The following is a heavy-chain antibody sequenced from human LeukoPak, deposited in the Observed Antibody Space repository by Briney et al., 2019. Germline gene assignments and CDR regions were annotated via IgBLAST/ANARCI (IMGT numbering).Heavy chain of an antibody. CDR1: GYTFTSYG. CDR2: ISAYNGNT. D-gene: IGHD6-19*01. CDR3: ARGPGYSSGWYVNYYYMDV. J-gene: IGHJ6*03. Sequence: ASVKVSCKASGYTFTSYGISWVRQAPGQGLEWMGWISAYNGNTNYAQKLQGRVTMTTDTSTSTAYMELRSLRSDDTAVYYCARGPGYSSGWYVNYYYMDVWGKVTTVTVSS. V-gene: IGHV1-18*01.